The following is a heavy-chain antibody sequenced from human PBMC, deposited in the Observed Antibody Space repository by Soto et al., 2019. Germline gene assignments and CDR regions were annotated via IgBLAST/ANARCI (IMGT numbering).Heavy chain of an antibody. CDR2: INSDGTRT. CDR3: ARVAVGYYYMDV. J-gene: IGHJ6*03. V-gene: IGHV3-74*01. Sequence: EVQLVESGGGLVQPGGSLRLSCAASGFTFSNYWMHWVRQAPGKGLVWVSRINSDGTRTNYADSVKGRFTISRDNAENTLYLQMNSLTAEDTAVYDCARVAVGYYYMDVWVKGTTVTVSS. CDR1: GFTFSNYW.